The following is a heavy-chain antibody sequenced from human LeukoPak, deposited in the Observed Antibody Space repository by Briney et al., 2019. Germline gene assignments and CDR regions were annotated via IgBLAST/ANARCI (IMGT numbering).Heavy chain of an antibody. V-gene: IGHV3-21*01. Sequence: PGGSLRLSCAASGFTFSTYTMNWVRQAPGKGLEWVSSISRSSDYFYYADSVKGRFTISRDNAQNSLYLQMNNLRADDTAVYYCARDYMVIDLDFWGQGILVTVSS. D-gene: IGHD2-21*01. CDR1: GFTFSTYT. CDR2: ISRSSDYF. CDR3: ARDYMVIDLDF. J-gene: IGHJ4*02.